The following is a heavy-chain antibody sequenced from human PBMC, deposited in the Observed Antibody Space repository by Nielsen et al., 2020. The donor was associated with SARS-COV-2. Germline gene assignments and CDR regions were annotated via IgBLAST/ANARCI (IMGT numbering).Heavy chain of an antibody. CDR2: IYYSGST. J-gene: IGHJ5*02. Sequence: RQAPGKGLEWIGSIYYSGSTYFNPSLKSRVTISVDTSKNQFSLKLTSVTAADTAVYYRARHSSSWYMWFDPWGQGTLVTVSS. D-gene: IGHD6-13*01. V-gene: IGHV4-39*01. CDR3: ARHSSSWYMWFDP.